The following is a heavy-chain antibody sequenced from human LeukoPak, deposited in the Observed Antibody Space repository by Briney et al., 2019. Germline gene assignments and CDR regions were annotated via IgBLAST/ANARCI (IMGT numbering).Heavy chain of an antibody. D-gene: IGHD2-2*01. CDR1: GYTFTNFY. J-gene: IGHJ6*02. V-gene: IGHV1-69*13. Sequence: ASVKVSCKTSGYTFTNFYMHWVRQAPGQGLEWMGGIIPIFGTANYAQKFQGRVTITADESTSTAYMELSSLRSEDTAVHYCAREDGVVVVPAAMPPSAYGMDVWGQGTTVTVSS. CDR3: AREDGVVVVPAAMPPSAYGMDV. CDR2: IIPIFGTA.